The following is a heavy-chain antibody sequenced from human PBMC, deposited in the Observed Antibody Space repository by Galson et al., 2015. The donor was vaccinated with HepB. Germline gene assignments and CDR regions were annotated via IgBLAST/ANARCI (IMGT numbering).Heavy chain of an antibody. CDR2: ISGSGGRS. Sequence: SLRLSCAASGFTFSSYAMSWVRQAPGKGLEWVSGISGSGGRSYYADSVKGRFTISRDNSKNTLYLQMNSLRAEDTAVYYCAKDPTSWYSDAFDIWGQGTMVTVSS. J-gene: IGHJ3*02. D-gene: IGHD6-13*01. CDR3: AKDPTSWYSDAFDI. V-gene: IGHV3-23*01. CDR1: GFTFSSYA.